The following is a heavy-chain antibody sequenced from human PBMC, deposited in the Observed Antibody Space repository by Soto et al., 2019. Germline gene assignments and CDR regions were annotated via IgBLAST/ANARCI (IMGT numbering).Heavy chain of an antibody. Sequence: RGESLKISCKGSGYSFTSYWISWVRQMPGKGLEWMGRIDPSDSYTNYSPSFQGHVTISADKSISTAYLQWSSLKASDTAMYYCARRGVVVVAADEAGPIHYGMDVWGQGTTVTVSS. CDR3: ARRGVVVVAADEAGPIHYGMDV. D-gene: IGHD2-15*01. CDR1: GYSFTSYW. CDR2: IDPSDSYT. J-gene: IGHJ6*02. V-gene: IGHV5-10-1*01.